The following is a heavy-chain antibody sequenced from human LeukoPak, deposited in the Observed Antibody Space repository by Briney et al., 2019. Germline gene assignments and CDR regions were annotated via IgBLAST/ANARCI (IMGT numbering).Heavy chain of an antibody. CDR1: GYTFTSYG. J-gene: IGHJ5*02. CDR2: ISAYSGNT. D-gene: IGHD4-11*01. V-gene: IGHV1-18*01. Sequence: GASVKVSRKASGYTFTSYGISWVRQAPGQGLEWMGWISAYSGNTNYAQKLQGRVTMTTDTSTSTAYMELRGLRSDDTAIYYCARDVDYRERYWFDPWGQGTLVTVSS. CDR3: ARDVDYRERYWFDP.